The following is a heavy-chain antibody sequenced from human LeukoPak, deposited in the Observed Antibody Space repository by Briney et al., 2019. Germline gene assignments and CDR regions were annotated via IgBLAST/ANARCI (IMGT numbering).Heavy chain of an antibody. CDR2: ISSSSSYI. V-gene: IGHV3-21*01. Sequence: NTGGSLRLSCAASGFTFSSYSMNWVRQAPGKGLEWVSSISSSSSYIYYADSVKGRFTISRDNAKNSLYLQMNSLRAEDTAVYYCARAEQQLPEYYFDYWGQGTLVTVSS. J-gene: IGHJ4*02. CDR1: GFTFSSYS. D-gene: IGHD6-13*01. CDR3: ARAEQQLPEYYFDY.